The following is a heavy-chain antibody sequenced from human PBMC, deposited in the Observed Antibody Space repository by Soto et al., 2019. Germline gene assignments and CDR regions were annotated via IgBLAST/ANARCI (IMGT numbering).Heavy chain of an antibody. V-gene: IGHV3-23*01. D-gene: IGHD6-13*01. CDR2: ISGSGDST. J-gene: IGHJ6*02. CDR3: AKDRDGAAAGHTKFSGMDV. Sequence: EVQLLESGGGLVQPGGSLRLSCAASGFTFSSYAMSWVRQAPGKGLEWVSVISGSGDSTYYTDSVRGRFTISRDNSKNTLYLQMNSLRAEDTAVYYCAKDRDGAAAGHTKFSGMDVWGQGTTVTVSS. CDR1: GFTFSSYA.